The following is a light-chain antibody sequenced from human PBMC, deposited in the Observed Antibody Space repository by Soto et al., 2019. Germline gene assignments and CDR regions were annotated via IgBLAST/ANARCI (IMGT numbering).Light chain of an antibody. CDR2: GAS. V-gene: IGKV1-39*01. J-gene: IGKJ1*01. CDR1: QSVSTY. CDR3: QQSYSTPRT. Sequence: DVQMTQSPASLSASVGDRVTITCRASQSVSTYLNWYQQKPGEAPKLLIYGASNLQSGVPSRFSGSGSGTDFTLTISSLQPEDFATFYCQQSYSTPRTFGQGTKVEIK.